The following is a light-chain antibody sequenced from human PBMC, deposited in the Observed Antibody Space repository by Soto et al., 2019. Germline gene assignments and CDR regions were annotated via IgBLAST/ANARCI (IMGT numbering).Light chain of an antibody. V-gene: IGLV1-44*01. CDR1: SSNIGSNP. Sequence: QSVLTQPPSASATPGQRVTISCSGSSSNIGSNPVNWYQQLPQTAPKLLIYGNYQRPSGVPDRFSGSKSGTSASLAISGLQSEDEADYFCATWDDTLNGPVLGGGTKLTVL. CDR2: GNY. CDR3: ATWDDTLNGPV. J-gene: IGLJ2*01.